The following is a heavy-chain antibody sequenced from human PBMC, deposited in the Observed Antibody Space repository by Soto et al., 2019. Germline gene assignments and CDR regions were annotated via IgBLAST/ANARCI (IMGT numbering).Heavy chain of an antibody. D-gene: IGHD3-10*01. CDR3: ARETLSLSGSYYKNWFDP. CDR1: GGYSNYYS. CDR2: IYYSGST. J-gene: IGHJ5*02. V-gene: IGHV4-59*01. Sequence: PSETLSLTCTVAGGYSNYYSWSWIRQPPGKGLEYIGYIYYSGSTNYNPSLKSRVTISVDTSKNQFSLKLSSVTAADTAVYYCARETLSLSGSYYKNWFDPWGQGTLVTVSS.